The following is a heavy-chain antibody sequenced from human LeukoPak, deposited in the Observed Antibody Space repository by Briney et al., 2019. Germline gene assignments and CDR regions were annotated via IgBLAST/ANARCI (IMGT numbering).Heavy chain of an antibody. CDR1: GGSFSGYY. CDR2: INHSGST. CDR3: ARARKLRFLEWLPDNWFDP. V-gene: IGHV4-34*01. Sequence: SETLSLTRAVYGGSFSGYYWSWIRQPPGKGLEWIGEINHSGSTNYNPSLKSRVTISVDTSKNQFSLKLSSVTAADTAVYYCARARKLRFLEWLPDNWFDPWGQGTLVTVSS. D-gene: IGHD3-3*01. J-gene: IGHJ5*02.